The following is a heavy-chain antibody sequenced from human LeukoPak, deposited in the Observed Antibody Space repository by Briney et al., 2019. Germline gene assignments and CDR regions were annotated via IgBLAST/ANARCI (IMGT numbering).Heavy chain of an antibody. CDR3: AREVADYDSSGYYSSGDWFDP. V-gene: IGHV4-31*03. CDR1: GGSISSGSYY. D-gene: IGHD3-22*01. J-gene: IGHJ5*02. Sequence: SQTLCLTCTVSGGSISSGSYYWSWIRQHPGKGLEWIGYIYYSGSTYYNPSLKSRVTISVDTSKNQFSLKLSSVTAADTAVYYCAREVADYDSSGYYSSGDWFDPWGQGTLVTVSS. CDR2: IYYSGST.